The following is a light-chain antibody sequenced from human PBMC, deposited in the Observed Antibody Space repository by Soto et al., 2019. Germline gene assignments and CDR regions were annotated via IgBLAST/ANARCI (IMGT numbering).Light chain of an antibody. V-gene: IGLV2-14*03. CDR3: SSYTSRSTLGV. Sequence: QSVLTQPASVSGSPGQSITISCTGTNSDIGGYNYVSWYQHHPGKAPKLMIYDVSNRPSGVSYRFSGSKSGNTASLTISGLQAEDEADYYCSSYTSRSTLGVFGGGTQLTVL. J-gene: IGLJ2*01. CDR2: DVS. CDR1: NSDIGGYNY.